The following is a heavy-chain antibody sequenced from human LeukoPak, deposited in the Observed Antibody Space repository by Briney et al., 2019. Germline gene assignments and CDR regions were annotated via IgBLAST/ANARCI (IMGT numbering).Heavy chain of an antibody. CDR2: FDPEDGET. CDR3: ATVPHIVVVPASVWFDP. D-gene: IGHD2-2*01. CDR1: GYTLTELS. V-gene: IGHV1-24*01. Sequence: WASVKVSCKVSGYTLTELSMHWVRQAPGKGLEWMGGFDPEDGETIYAQKFQGRVTMTEDTSTDTAYMELSSLRSEDTAVYYCATVPHIVVVPASVWFDPWGQGTLVTVSS. J-gene: IGHJ5*02.